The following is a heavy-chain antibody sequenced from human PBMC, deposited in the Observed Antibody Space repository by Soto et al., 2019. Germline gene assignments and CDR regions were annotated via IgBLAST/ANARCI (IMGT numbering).Heavy chain of an antibody. J-gene: IGHJ6*02. CDR2: IWHDGSNK. CDR1: GFTFSSYT. D-gene: IGHD1-1*01. Sequence: QVPVVESGGGVVQPGRSLRLSCAASGFTFSSYTMYWVRQAPGKGLEGVAIIWHDGSNKYYADSVKGRFTIYRDNSKNTLYLQMNSLRAEDTAVYYCAREDWNDGHYCGMGVWGQGTTVTVSS. V-gene: IGHV3-33*01. CDR3: AREDWNDGHYCGMGV.